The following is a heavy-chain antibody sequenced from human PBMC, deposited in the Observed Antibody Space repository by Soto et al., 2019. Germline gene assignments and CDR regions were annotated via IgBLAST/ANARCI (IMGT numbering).Heavy chain of an antibody. CDR2: IYWNDDK. V-gene: IGHV2-5*01. CDR3: AKRGSNGWYGWFDP. Sequence: PTLVNPTQTLTLTCIFSGFSLRTSGVGVGWIRQPPGKALAWLGFIYWNDDKRYSPSLKSRLTITNDTSKNQLVLTMTNLDPVDTATYYCAKRGSNGWYGWFDPWGQGTLVTVSS. CDR1: GFSLRTSGVG. J-gene: IGHJ5*02. D-gene: IGHD6-19*01.